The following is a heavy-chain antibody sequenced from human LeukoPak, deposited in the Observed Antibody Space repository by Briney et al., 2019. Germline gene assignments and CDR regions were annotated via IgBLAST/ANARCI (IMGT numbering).Heavy chain of an antibody. J-gene: IGHJ4*02. CDR1: GYTLTELS. CDR3: ATDRITIFGVVTMGY. Sequence: ASVTVSCKVSGYTLTELSMHWVRQAPGKGLEWMGGFDPEDGETIYAQKFQGRVTMTEDTSTDTAYMELSSLRSEDTAVYYCATDRITIFGVVTMGYWGQGTLVTVSS. CDR2: FDPEDGET. D-gene: IGHD3-3*01. V-gene: IGHV1-24*01.